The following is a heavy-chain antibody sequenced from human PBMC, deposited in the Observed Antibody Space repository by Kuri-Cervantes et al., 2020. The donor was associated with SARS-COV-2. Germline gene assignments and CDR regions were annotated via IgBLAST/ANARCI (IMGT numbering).Heavy chain of an antibody. D-gene: IGHD4-23*01. CDR2: ISDSGINT. Sequence: GESLKISCAASGFTFSAYAMSWVRQAPGRGLEWVSGISDSGINTYYPDSVRGRFTISSDNSKNMLYLQMHSLRVEDTAVYYCAKARPSGGYWGQGTLVTVSS. J-gene: IGHJ4*02. CDR3: AKARPSGGY. CDR1: GFTFSAYA. V-gene: IGHV3-23*01.